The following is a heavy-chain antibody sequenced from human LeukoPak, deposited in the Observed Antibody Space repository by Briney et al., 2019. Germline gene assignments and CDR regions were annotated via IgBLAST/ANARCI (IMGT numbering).Heavy chain of an antibody. D-gene: IGHD2-2*01. CDR3: ARSLQVYCSGPSCPLGY. CDR2: IYSGGST. V-gene: IGHV3-66*02. J-gene: IGHJ4*02. CDR1: GFTVSNNY. Sequence: GGSLRLSCAASGFTVSNNYMTWVRQAPGRGLEWVSVIYSGGSTYYAGSVKGRFTISRDNSKNTLYLQMNSLRAEDTAVYYCARSLQVYCSGPSCPLGYWGQGTLVTVSS.